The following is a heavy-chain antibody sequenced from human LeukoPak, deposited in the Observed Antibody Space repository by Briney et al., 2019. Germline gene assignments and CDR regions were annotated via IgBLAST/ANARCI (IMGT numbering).Heavy chain of an antibody. D-gene: IGHD6-6*01. Sequence: GGSLRLSCAASGFTFSSYAMSWVRHAPGKGLEWVSAISGGGGSTYHADSVKGRFTISRDNSKNTLYLQMDSLRAEDTAVYYCANSYTSSSRTPFDCWGQGTLVTVSS. CDR2: ISGGGGST. CDR1: GFTFSSYA. J-gene: IGHJ4*02. CDR3: ANSYTSSSRTPFDC. V-gene: IGHV3-23*01.